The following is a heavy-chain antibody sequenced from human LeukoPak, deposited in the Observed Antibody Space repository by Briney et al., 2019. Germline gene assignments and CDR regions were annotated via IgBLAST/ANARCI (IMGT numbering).Heavy chain of an antibody. V-gene: IGHV4-30-4*01. D-gene: IGHD1-1*01. CDR3: ARRPDKTVFRGFGL. CDR1: GDSIRSADYY. CDR2: IYYSGST. J-gene: IGHJ5*02. Sequence: SETLSLTCNVSGDSIRSADYYWSWIRQPPGKGLEWIGYIYYSGSTYYNPSLKSRVAISLDTSKNQFSLKLNSVTAADTAVYFCARRPDKTVFRGFGLWGQGTLVTVSS.